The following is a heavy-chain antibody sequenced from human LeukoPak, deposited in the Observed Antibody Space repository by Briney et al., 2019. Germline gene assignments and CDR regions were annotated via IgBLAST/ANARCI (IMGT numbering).Heavy chain of an antibody. CDR1: GGSFSGYY. CDR3: ARGRRSGYYVTRDDFDY. D-gene: IGHD3-3*01. CDR2: ITHSGST. J-gene: IGHJ4*02. V-gene: IGHV4-34*01. Sequence: SETLSLTCAVYGGSFSGYYWSWIRQPPGKGLEWMGEITHSGSTNYNPSLKSRVTISVDTSKNQFSLKLSSVTAADTAVYYCARGRRSGYYVTRDDFDYRGQGTLVTVST.